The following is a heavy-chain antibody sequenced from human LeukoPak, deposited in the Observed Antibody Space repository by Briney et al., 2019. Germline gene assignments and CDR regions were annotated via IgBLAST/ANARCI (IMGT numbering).Heavy chain of an antibody. CDR3: ARLSSWLDY. D-gene: IGHD5-12*01. J-gene: IGHJ4*02. CDR2: IYYSGST. Sequence: GSLRLSCAASGFTVSTNCMIWIRQPPGKGLEWIGSIYYSGSTYYNPSLKSRVTISVDTSKNQFSLKLSSVTAADTAVYYCARLSSWLDYWGQGTLVTVSS. CDR1: GFTVSTNC. V-gene: IGHV4-39*01.